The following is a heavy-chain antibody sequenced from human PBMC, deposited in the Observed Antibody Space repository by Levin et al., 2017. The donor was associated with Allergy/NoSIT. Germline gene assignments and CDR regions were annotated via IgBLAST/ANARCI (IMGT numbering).Heavy chain of an antibody. V-gene: IGHV3-30*18. CDR3: AKATYSGGYFADY. CDR1: GFRFSTYG. J-gene: IGHJ4*02. D-gene: IGHD1-26*01. CDR2: ISSDERNQ. Sequence: GESLKISCVAAGFRFSTYGMHWVRQSPVRGLEWVAAISSDERNQHYTDSVKGRFTISRDNSKNTLFLQMNSLTPDDTALYYCAKATYSGGYFADYWGQGTLVTVSS.